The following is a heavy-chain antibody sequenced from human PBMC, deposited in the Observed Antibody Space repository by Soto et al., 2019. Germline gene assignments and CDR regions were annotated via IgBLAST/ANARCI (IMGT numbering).Heavy chain of an antibody. J-gene: IGHJ4*02. V-gene: IGHV5-51*01. CDR2: IYPGNSDT. D-gene: IGHD4-4*01. Sequence: PGGSLKISCNGSGYSFTNYWIAWVRQMPGKGLEYMGIIYPGNSDTKYSPSFEGQVTISADKSISTAYLQWSSLKASDTAMYYCARHDNYAYWGQGTLVTVSS. CDR1: GYSFTNYW. CDR3: ARHDNYAY.